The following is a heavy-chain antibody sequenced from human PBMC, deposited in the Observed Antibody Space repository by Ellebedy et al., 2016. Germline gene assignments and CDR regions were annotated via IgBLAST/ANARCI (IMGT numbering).Heavy chain of an antibody. J-gene: IGHJ5*02. CDR2: ISGSGGST. Sequence: GGSLRLXXAASGFTFSSYAMSWVRQAPGKGLEWVSAISGSGGSTYYADSVKGRFTISRDNSKNTLYLQMNSLRAEDTAVYYCAKGVRFGDYQRWFDPWGQGTLVTVSS. V-gene: IGHV3-23*01. D-gene: IGHD3-10*01. CDR1: GFTFSSYA. CDR3: AKGVRFGDYQRWFDP.